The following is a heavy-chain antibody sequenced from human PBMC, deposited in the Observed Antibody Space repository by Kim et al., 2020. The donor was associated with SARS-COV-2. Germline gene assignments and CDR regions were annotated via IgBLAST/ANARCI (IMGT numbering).Heavy chain of an antibody. CDR2: INWNGGST. CDR3: ARGESSSYWYFDL. J-gene: IGHJ2*01. D-gene: IGHD6-6*01. CDR1: GFTFDDYG. Sequence: GGSLRLSCAASGFTFDDYGMSWVRQAPGKGLEWVSGINWNGGSTGYADSVKGRFTISRDNAKNSLYLQMNSLRAEDTALYHCARGESSSYWYFDLWGRGTLVTVSS. V-gene: IGHV3-20*01.